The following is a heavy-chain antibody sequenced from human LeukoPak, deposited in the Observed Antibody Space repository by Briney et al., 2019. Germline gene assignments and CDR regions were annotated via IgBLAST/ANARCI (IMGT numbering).Heavy chain of an antibody. D-gene: IGHD3-16*01. V-gene: IGHV4-34*01. J-gene: IGHJ5*02. Sequence: SETLSLTCAVYGGSFSGYYWSWMRQPPGKGLEWIGEINHSGSTNYNPSLKSRVTISVDTSKNQFSLKLSSVTAADTAVYYCVPRGGYAPRNWFDPWGQGTLVTVSS. CDR2: INHSGST. CDR1: GGSFSGYY. CDR3: VPRGGYAPRNWFDP.